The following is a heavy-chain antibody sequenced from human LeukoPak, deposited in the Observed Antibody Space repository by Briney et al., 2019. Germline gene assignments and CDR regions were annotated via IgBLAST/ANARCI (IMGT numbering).Heavy chain of an antibody. D-gene: IGHD1-26*01. J-gene: IGHJ4*02. V-gene: IGHV4-39*01. CDR1: GGSISSSSYI. CDR2: IYYSGST. CDR3: ARHNSGSYYRFDY. Sequence: SETLSLTCTVSGGSISSSSYIWDWVRQPPGKGLEWIGTIYYSGSTYYNPSLKIRVTISVDTSKNQYSLRLSSVTAADTAVYYCARHNSGSYYRFDYWGQGTLVSVSS.